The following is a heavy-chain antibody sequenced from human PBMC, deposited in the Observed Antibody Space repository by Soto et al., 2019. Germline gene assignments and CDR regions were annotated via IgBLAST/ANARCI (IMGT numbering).Heavy chain of an antibody. CDR3: ARLKRAGHNYSPLYY. CDR2: IYPDDSDT. Sequence: EVQLVQSGAEVKKPGESLKISCKGSGYSFISYWIGWVRQMPGKGLEWMGIIYPDDSDTRNSPSVQGQVTISADKSISTAYLQWSSLKASDTAMYYCARLKRAGHNYSPLYYWGQGTLVTVSS. V-gene: IGHV5-51*03. D-gene: IGHD5-12*01. J-gene: IGHJ4*02. CDR1: GYSFISYW.